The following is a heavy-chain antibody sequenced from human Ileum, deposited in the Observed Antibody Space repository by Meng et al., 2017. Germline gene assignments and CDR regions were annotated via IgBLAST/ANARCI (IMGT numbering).Heavy chain of an antibody. CDR2: INTDNGET. J-gene: IGHJ4*02. D-gene: IGHD2-15*01. CDR3: ARERQTSGEDY. V-gene: IGHV1-3*04. Sequence: QVQLSQSGAEVKKPGASVKVSCKASGYTFTNYAMQWVRQAPGQRLEWVGWINTDNGETTYSQNFQDRVTLNRDTSAGTVYMYLNSLISEDTAIYYCARERQTSGEDYWGQGTLVTVSS. CDR1: GYTFTNYA.